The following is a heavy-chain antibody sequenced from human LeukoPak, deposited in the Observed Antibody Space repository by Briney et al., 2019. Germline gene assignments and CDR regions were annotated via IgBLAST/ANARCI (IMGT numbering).Heavy chain of an antibody. Sequence: GGSLRLSCAASGFTFSSYGMHWVRQAPGKGLEWVAVIWYDGSNKYYADSVKGRFTISRDNSKNTLYLQMNSLRAEDTAVYYCAKDQLPCGGGIVLMVYAMGYFQHWGQGTLVTVSS. J-gene: IGHJ1*01. D-gene: IGHD2-8*01. CDR1: GFTFSSYG. CDR2: IWYDGSNK. V-gene: IGHV3-33*06. CDR3: AKDQLPCGGGIVLMVYAMGYFQH.